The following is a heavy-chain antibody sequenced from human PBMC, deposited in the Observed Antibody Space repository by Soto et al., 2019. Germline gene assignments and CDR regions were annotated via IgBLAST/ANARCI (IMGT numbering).Heavy chain of an antibody. CDR2: IYYSGSA. D-gene: IGHD6-13*01. CDR1: GGSISSYY. V-gene: IGHV4-59*01. CDR3: ARDRVEYSSNWSPSGWFDP. Sequence: SETLSLTCTVSGGSISSYYWSWIRQPPGKGLEWIGYIYYSGSANYNPSLKSRVTISVDTSKNQFSLKLSSVTAADTAVYYCARDRVEYSSNWSPSGWFDPWGQGTLVTVSS. J-gene: IGHJ5*02.